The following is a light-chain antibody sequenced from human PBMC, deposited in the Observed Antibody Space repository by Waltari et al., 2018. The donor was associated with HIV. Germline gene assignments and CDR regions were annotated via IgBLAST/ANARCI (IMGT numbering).Light chain of an antibody. J-gene: IGLJ3*02. Sequence: QSVVTQPPSVSGAPVQRIPISCSGSSSNLGARSGVHWYQQLPGTAPKVIIYDNNKRPSGVPDRFSGSKSGTSASLAITGLQAEDEAEYYCQSYDTSLSAVVFGGGTTLTVL. CDR1: SSNLGARSG. CDR3: QSYDTSLSAVV. CDR2: DNN. V-gene: IGLV1-40*01.